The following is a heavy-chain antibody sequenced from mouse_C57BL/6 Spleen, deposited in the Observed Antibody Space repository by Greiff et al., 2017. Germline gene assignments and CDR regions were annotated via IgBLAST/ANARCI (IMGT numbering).Heavy chain of an antibody. J-gene: IGHJ4*01. D-gene: IGHD2-4*01. V-gene: IGHV1-61*01. CDR2: IYPSDSET. CDR1: GYTFTSYW. Sequence: QVQLQQPGAELVRPGSSVKLSCKASGYTFTSYWMDWVKQRPGQGLEWIGNIYPSDSETHYNQKFKDKATLTVDKSTITAYMQLSSLTSEDSAVYDCARAEDYDYGYAMDYWGQGTSVTVSS. CDR3: ARAEDYDYGYAMDY.